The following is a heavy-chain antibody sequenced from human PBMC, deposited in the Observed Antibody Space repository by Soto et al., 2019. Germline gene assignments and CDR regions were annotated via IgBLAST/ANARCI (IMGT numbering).Heavy chain of an antibody. V-gene: IGHV1-3*01. CDR2: INAGNGNT. Sequence: ASVKFSCKASGYTFTSYAMHWVRLAPGQRLEWMGWINAGNGNTKYSQKFQGRVTITRDTSASTAYMELSSLRSEDTAVYYCARVRSGARASYYFDYWGQGTLVTVS. CDR1: GYTFTSYA. CDR3: ARVRSGARASYYFDY. J-gene: IGHJ4*02. D-gene: IGHD1-1*01.